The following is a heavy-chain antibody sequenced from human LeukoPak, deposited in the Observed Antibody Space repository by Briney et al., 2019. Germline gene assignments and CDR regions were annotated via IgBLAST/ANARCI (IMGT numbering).Heavy chain of an antibody. CDR1: GGSISSYY. Sequence: SETLSLTCTVSGGSISSYYWSWIRQPPGKGLEWIGYIYYSGGTNYNPSLKSRVTISVDTSKNQFSLKLSSVTAADTAVYYCARASDGYDSSGYYYPAHYYYYYYYMDVWGKGTTVTVSS. V-gene: IGHV4-59*01. D-gene: IGHD3-22*01. CDR3: ARASDGYDSSGYYYPAHYYYYYYYMDV. CDR2: IYYSGGT. J-gene: IGHJ6*03.